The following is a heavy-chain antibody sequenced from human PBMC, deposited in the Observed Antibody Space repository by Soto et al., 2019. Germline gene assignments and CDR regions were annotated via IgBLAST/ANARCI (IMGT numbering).Heavy chain of an antibody. J-gene: IGHJ5*02. D-gene: IGHD1-1*01. CDR2: IGGSSSTI. V-gene: IGHV3-48*02. CDR1: GFTFANYA. Sequence: GGSLRLSCAGSGFTFANYAINWVRQAPGKGLQWLSVIGGSSSTIYYADSVKGRFTISRDNAKNSLYLQMNSLRDGDTAVYYCAREWNPLNWFDPWGQGTLVTVSS. CDR3: AREWNPLNWFDP.